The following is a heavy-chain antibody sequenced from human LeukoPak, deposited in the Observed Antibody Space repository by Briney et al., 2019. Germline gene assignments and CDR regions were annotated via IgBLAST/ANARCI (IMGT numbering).Heavy chain of an antibody. V-gene: IGHV4-59*08. CDR2: IYYSGSS. D-gene: IGHD5-24*01. Sequence: SETLSVPHTGSGGSLQRYFPHWIPQPPGKGLEWIGYIYYSGSSNYNPSLKSRVTISVDMSTNKFSLNLPSVTAAGTAVSLCASARDLAAADFWGQGTLVTVSS. CDR3: ASARDLAAADF. J-gene: IGHJ4*02. CDR1: GGSLQRYF.